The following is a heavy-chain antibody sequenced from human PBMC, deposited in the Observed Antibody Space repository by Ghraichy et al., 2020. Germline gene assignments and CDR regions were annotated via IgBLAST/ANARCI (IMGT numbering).Heavy chain of an antibody. CDR2: IYPGDSDT. D-gene: IGHD6-19*01. Sequence: ESLNISCKGSGYSFTSYWIGWVRQMPGKGLEWMGIIYPGDSDTRYSPSFQGQVTISADKSISTAYLPWSSLKASDTAMYYCARPKRPAVAGTGDAFDIWGQGTVVAVSS. CDR3: ARPKRPAVAGTGDAFDI. CDR1: GYSFTSYW. V-gene: IGHV5-51*01. J-gene: IGHJ3*02.